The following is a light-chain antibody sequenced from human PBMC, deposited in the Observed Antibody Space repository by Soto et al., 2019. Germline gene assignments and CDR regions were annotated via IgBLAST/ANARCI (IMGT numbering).Light chain of an antibody. Sequence: DIQMTQSPSSLSASVGDRVTITRRASQNISIYLNWYQQKPGKAPKLLIYTVSNLQSGVPSRFSADGSGTDFTLTISSLQPEDFATYYCQQSSSTPPFTFGPGTKVDIK. CDR1: QNISIY. CDR3: QQSSSTPPFT. CDR2: TVS. J-gene: IGKJ3*01. V-gene: IGKV1-39*01.